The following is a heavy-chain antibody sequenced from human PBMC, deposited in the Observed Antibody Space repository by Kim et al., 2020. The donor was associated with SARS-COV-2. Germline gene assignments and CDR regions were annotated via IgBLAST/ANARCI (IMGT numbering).Heavy chain of an antibody. CDR3: TTVGELLVYYGMDV. Sequence: AAPVKGRFTISRDDSKNTLYLQMNSLKTEDTAVYYCTTVGELLVYYGMDVWGQGTTVTVSS. J-gene: IGHJ6*02. D-gene: IGHD3-10*01. V-gene: IGHV3-15*01.